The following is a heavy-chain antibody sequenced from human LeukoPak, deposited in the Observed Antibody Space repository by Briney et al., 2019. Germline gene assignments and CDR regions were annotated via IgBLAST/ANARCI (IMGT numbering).Heavy chain of an antibody. V-gene: IGHV4-61*05. CDR1: GGSISSSSYY. J-gene: IGHJ4*02. CDR2: IYYSGST. CDR3: ARHLGPQRESQLRYFDWALDY. D-gene: IGHD3-9*01. Sequence: SETLSLTCTVSGGSISSSSYYWGWIRQPPGKGLEWIGYIYYSGSTNYNPSLKSRVTISVDTSKNQFSLKLSSVTAADTAVYYCARHLGPQRESQLRYFDWALDYWGQGTLVTVSS.